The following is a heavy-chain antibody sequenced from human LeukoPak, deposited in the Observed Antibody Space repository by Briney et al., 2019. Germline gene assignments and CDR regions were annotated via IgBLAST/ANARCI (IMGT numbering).Heavy chain of an antibody. Sequence: GASVKVSCKASGGTFSSYAISWVRQAPGQGLEWMGGIIPIFGTANYAQKFQGRVTITTDESTSTAYMELSSLRSEDTAVYYCARGRDSLGYYYYMDVWGKGTTVTVSS. J-gene: IGHJ6*03. D-gene: IGHD5-24*01. CDR2: IIPIFGTA. CDR1: GGTFSSYA. V-gene: IGHV1-69*05. CDR3: ARGRDSLGYYYYMDV.